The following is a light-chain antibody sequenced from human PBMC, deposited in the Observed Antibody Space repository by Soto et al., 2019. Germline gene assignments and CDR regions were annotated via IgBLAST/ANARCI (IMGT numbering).Light chain of an antibody. CDR3: QQANSFTLT. Sequence: DIQTTQSPSSLSPSVGGSFTITCRASRSISEWLAWYQQKPGKAPKXXIYAASSLQSGVPSRFSGSGSGTDFTLTLSSLQNEDFATYYGQQANSFTLTFGGGTKVDI. CDR1: RSISEW. J-gene: IGKJ4*01. CDR2: AAS. V-gene: IGKV1-12*01.